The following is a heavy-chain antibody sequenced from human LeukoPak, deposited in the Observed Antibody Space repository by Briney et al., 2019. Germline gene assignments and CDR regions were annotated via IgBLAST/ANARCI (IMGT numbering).Heavy chain of an antibody. V-gene: IGHV1-2*02. J-gene: IGHJ5*02. D-gene: IGHD1-26*01. CDR2: INPNSGGT. Sequence: ASVKVSCKASGYTFTGYYMHWVRQAPGQGLEWMGWINPNSGGTNYAQKFQGRVTMTRDTSISTAYMELSRLGSDDTAVYYCASLEVGATSDWFDPWGQGTLVTVSS. CDR3: ASLEVGATSDWFDP. CDR1: GYTFTGYY.